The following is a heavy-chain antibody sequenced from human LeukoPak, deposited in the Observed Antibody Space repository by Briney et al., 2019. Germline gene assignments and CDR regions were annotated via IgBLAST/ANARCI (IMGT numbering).Heavy chain of an antibody. CDR2: IIPIFGTA. J-gene: IGHJ4*02. CDR3: ARVPHPSGYPYYFDY. CDR1: GGTFSSYA. D-gene: IGHD3-22*01. V-gene: IGHV1-69*05. Sequence: SVKVSCKASGGTFSSYAISWVRQAPGQGLEWMGGIIPIFGTANYAQKFQGRVTITTDESTSTAYMELSSLRSEDTAAYYCARVPHPSGYPYYFDYWGQGTLVTVSS.